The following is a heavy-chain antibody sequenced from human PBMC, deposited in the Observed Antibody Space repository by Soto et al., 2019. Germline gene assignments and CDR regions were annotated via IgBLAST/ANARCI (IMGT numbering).Heavy chain of an antibody. Sequence: XGSLRLSCAASGFTFTRYSMNWVRQAPGKGLEWVSSISSTTNYIYYGDSMKGRFTISRDNAKNSLYLEMNSLRAEDTAVYYCARESEDLTSNFDYWGQGNLVTVSS. V-gene: IGHV3-21*06. CDR1: GFTFTRYS. J-gene: IGHJ4*02. CDR2: ISSTTNYI. CDR3: ARESEDLTSNFDY.